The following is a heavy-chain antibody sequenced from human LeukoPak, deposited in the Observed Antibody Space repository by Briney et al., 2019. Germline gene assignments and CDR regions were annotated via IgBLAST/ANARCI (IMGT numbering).Heavy chain of an antibody. Sequence: GGSLRLSCAASRFTFSRYGMHWVRQAPGKGLEWVAFIRYDGSNKHYADSVKGRFTISRDNSKNTLYLQMNSLRAEDTAVYSCAKEGYYDSSNYYYVDGAFDIWGQGTMVTVSS. CDR1: RFTFSRYG. V-gene: IGHV3-30*02. D-gene: IGHD3-22*01. CDR2: IRYDGSNK. J-gene: IGHJ3*02. CDR3: AKEGYYDSSNYYYVDGAFDI.